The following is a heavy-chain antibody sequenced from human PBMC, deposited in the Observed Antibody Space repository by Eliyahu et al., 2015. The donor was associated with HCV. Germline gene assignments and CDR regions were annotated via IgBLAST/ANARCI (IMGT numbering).Heavy chain of an antibody. D-gene: IGHD3-10*01. V-gene: IGHV1-24*01. CDR1: GYTLSELS. CDR2: FDPEDGET. CDR3: ATSRFGALFDY. J-gene: IGHJ4*02. Sequence: QVQVVQSGAEVKKPGASVKVXCKVSGYTLSELSIHWVRQAPGKGLEWMGVFDPEDGETFYAQMFQGRVTMTEDTSTDTAYMDLSSLRSDDTAMYYCATSRFGALFDYWGQGTLVTVSS.